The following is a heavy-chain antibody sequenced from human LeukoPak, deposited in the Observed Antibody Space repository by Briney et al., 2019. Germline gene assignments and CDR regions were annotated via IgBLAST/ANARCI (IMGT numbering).Heavy chain of an antibody. V-gene: IGHV3-7*01. J-gene: IGHJ3*02. CDR3: ARDRGGSVSHGFDAFDI. D-gene: IGHD3-10*01. Sequence: QPGGSLRLSCAASGFTFSNYWMNWVRQAPGKGLEWVANIKQDGGEKSYVDSVKGRFTISRDNDKNSLHLQMNSLRAEDTAVYYCARDRGGSVSHGFDAFDIWGQGTMVTVSS. CDR2: IKQDGGEK. CDR1: GFTFSNYW.